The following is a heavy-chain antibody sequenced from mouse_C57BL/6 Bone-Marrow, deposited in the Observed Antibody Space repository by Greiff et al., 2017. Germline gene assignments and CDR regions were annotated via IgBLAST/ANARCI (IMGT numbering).Heavy chain of an antibody. Sequence: EVKVVESGGGLVQPKGSLKLSCAASGFSFNTYAMNWVRQAPGKGLEWVARIRSKSNNYATYYADSGKDRFTISRDDSESMLSLQMNNLKTEDTAMDYCVRHRGLRQNAMDYWGQGTSVTVSS. CDR3: VRHRGLRQNAMDY. CDR2: IRSKSNNYAT. V-gene: IGHV10-1*01. J-gene: IGHJ4*01. CDR1: GFSFNTYA. D-gene: IGHD2-4*01.